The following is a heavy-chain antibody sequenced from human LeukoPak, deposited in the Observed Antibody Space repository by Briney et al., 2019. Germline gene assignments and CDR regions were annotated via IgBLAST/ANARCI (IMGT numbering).Heavy chain of an antibody. V-gene: IGHV3-23*01. Sequence: GGSLRLSCAVSGITLSNYGMSWVRQAPGKGLEWVAGIRDSAGGTNYADSVKGRFTISRDNAKNSLYLQMDSLRAEDTAVYYCATDSPETAAFDYWGQGTLVTVSS. J-gene: IGHJ4*02. D-gene: IGHD1-1*01. CDR2: IRDSAGGT. CDR3: ATDSPETAAFDY. CDR1: GITLSNYG.